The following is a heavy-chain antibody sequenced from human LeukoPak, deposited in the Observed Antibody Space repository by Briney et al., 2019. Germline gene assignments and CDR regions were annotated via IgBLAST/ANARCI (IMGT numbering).Heavy chain of an antibody. CDR3: AGGRGVAWFDP. D-gene: IGHD1-26*01. CDR1: GFTFSNYW. J-gene: IGHJ5*02. V-gene: IGHV3-74*01. Sequence: GGSLRLSCAASGFTFSNYWMHWVRQVPGEGLVWVSRINSDGSNTIYADSVKGRFTISRDNAKNTLYLQMNSLRAGDTAVYYCAGGRGVAWFDPWGQGTLVTVSS. CDR2: INSDGSNT.